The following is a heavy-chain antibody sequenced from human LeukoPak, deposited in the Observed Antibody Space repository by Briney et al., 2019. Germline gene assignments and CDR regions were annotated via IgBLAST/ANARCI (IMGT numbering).Heavy chain of an antibody. V-gene: IGHV1-2*02. CDR3: TSPAGPDDDSDI. Sequence: ASVKVSCKASGYTFTGYYIHWVRQAPGQGLEWMGWINPKTGGTEYAQNFQDRVTMTRDTSISTAYMELNSLISDDAAVYYCTSPAGPDDDSDIWGQGTMVTVSS. J-gene: IGHJ3*02. CDR2: INPKTGGT. CDR1: GYTFTGYY.